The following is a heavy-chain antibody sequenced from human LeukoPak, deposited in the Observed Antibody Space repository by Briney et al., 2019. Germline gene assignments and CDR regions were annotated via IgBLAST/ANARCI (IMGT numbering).Heavy chain of an antibody. J-gene: IGHJ4*02. D-gene: IGHD3-22*01. CDR2: ISAYSGNT. V-gene: IGHV1-18*01. Sequence: GASVKVSCKASGYTFTSYGISWVRQAPGQGLEWMGWISAYSGNTNYAQKLQGRVTMTTDTSTSTAYIELRSLRSDDTAVYYCARSRGESSGYYRYWGQGTLVTVSS. CDR3: ARSRGESSGYYRY. CDR1: GYTFTSYG.